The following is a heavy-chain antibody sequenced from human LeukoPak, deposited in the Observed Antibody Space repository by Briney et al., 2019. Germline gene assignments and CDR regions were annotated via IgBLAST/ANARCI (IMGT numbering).Heavy chain of an antibody. CDR2: ISSSSSYI. J-gene: IGHJ4*02. CDR3: ATGPYYDSSGYYPFDY. Sequence: GGSLRLSCAASGFTFGSYSMNWVRQAPGKGLEWVSSISSSSSYIYYADSVKGRFTISRDNAKNSLYLQMNSLRAEDTAVYYCATGPYYDSSGYYPFDYWGQGTLVTVSS. V-gene: IGHV3-21*01. CDR1: GFTFGSYS. D-gene: IGHD3-22*01.